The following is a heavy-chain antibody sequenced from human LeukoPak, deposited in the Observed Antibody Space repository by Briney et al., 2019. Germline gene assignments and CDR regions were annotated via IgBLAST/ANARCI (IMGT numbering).Heavy chain of an antibody. J-gene: IGHJ3*02. Sequence: GGSLRLSCAASGFIFSSYGMHWVRQAPDKGLEWVAFIRYDGSRKYYADSVKGRFTISRDNSKNTLYLQMNSLRAEDTAMYYCARARSSYGYGDAFDIWGQGTMVTVSS. D-gene: IGHD5-18*01. CDR1: GFIFSSYG. CDR3: ARARSSYGYGDAFDI. V-gene: IGHV3-30*02. CDR2: IRYDGSRK.